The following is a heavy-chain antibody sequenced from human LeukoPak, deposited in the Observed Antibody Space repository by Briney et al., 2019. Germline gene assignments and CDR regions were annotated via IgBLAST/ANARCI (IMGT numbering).Heavy chain of an antibody. CDR3: ARGLNPTYYYGSGSHSFDY. J-gene: IGHJ4*02. CDR1: GGSFSGYY. V-gene: IGHV4-34*01. D-gene: IGHD3-10*01. Sequence: PSETLSLTCAVYGGSFSGYYWSWIRQPPGKGLEWIGEINHSGSTNYNPSLKSRVTISVDTSKNQFSLKLSSVTAADTAVYYYARGLNPTYYYGSGSHSFDYWGQGTLVTVSS. CDR2: INHSGST.